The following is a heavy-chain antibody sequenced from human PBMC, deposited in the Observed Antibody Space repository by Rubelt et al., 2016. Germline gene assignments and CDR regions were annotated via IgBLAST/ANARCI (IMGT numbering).Heavy chain of an antibody. CDR2: LNPSGGST. J-gene: IGHJ4*02. Sequence: QVQLVQSGAEVKKPGASVKVSCKASGYTFTSYYMHWVRQAPGQGLEWRGILNPSGGSTSYGKKVQGRGTMTRETSTGTVYMGLSSLRAEDTAVYYCARTKTVEMATIPLAYGGQGTLVTVSS. CDR1: GYTFTSYY. CDR3: ARTKTVEMATIPLAY. V-gene: IGHV1-46*01. D-gene: IGHD5-24*01.